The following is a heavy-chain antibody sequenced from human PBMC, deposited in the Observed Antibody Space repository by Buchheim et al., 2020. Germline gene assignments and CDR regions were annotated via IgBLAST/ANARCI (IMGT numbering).Heavy chain of an antibody. CDR2: IIPILGIA. CDR3: ARDYDDSSGYPYYYYYGMDV. J-gene: IGHJ6*02. Sequence: QVQLVQSGAEVKKPGSSVKVSCKASGGTFSSYAISWVRQAPGQGLEWMGRIIPILGIANYAPKFQGRVTITADKSTSTAYMELSSLRSEDTAVYYCARDYDDSSGYPYYYYYGMDVWGQGTT. D-gene: IGHD3-22*01. CDR1: GGTFSSYA. V-gene: IGHV1-69*04.